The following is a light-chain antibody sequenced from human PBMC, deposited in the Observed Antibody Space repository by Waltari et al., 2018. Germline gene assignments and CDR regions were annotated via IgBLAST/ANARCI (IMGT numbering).Light chain of an antibody. Sequence: EIVLTQSPGILSLSPGERATLSCRASQSVGRALAWYQQKPGQAPRLLIYGASNRATGIPDRFSGGGSGTDFSLTISRLEPEDFAVYYCQHYVRLPATFGQGTKVEIK. CDR1: QSVGRA. V-gene: IGKV3-20*01. J-gene: IGKJ1*01. CDR3: QHYVRLPAT. CDR2: GAS.